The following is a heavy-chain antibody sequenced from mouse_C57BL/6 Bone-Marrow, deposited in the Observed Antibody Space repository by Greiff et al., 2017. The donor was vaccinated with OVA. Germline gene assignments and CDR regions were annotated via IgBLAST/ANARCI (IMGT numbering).Heavy chain of an antibody. CDR3: ARDTTVPY. Sequence: VQLQQSVAELVRPGASVKLSCTASGFTIKTTYMPWVKQRHEQGLEWIGRFDPAHGNTQYAPKFQVKPTITADTSANTAYLQLSSLTSEDTAIYYCARDTTVPYWGQGTLVTVAA. D-gene: IGHD1-1*01. CDR2: FDPAHGNT. CDR1: GFTIKTTY. J-gene: IGHJ3*01. V-gene: IGHV14-3*01.